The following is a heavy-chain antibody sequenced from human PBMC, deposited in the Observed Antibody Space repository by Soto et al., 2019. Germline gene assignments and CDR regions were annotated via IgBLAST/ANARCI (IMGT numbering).Heavy chain of an antibody. CDR3: ARAIVVVVAAGRFDP. D-gene: IGHD2-15*01. J-gene: IGHJ5*02. CDR1: GGSFSGYY. V-gene: IGHV4-34*01. CDR2: INHSGST. Sequence: SETLSLTCAVYGGSFSGYYWSWIRQPPGKGLEWIGEINHSGSTNYNPSLKSRVTISVDTSKNQFSLKLSSVTAADTAVYYCARAIVVVVAAGRFDPWGQGTLVT.